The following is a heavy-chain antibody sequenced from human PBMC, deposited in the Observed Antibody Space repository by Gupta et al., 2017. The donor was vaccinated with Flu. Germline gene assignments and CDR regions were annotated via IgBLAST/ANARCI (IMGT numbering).Heavy chain of an antibody. CDR3: VNYIAGRPYY. J-gene: IGHJ4*02. CDR1: GFSLSISC. V-gene: IGHV3-23*01. CDR2: ISSRGVST. D-gene: IGHD6-6*01. Sequence: VQLLESGGCLVQPGESLRLSCAASGFSLSISCVTWVRQAPGEWLEWVSAISSRGVSTYYAASVKCRFTISRDKSKTTLYLQMNILRAEDTAVYYCVNYIAGRPYYWGQGALVTVSS.